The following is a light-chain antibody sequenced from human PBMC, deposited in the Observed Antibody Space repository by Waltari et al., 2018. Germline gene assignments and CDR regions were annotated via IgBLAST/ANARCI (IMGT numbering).Light chain of an antibody. CDR1: SSDVGGYNY. CDR2: DVS. J-gene: IGLJ1*01. V-gene: IGLV2-11*01. Sequence: QSALTQPRSVSGSPGQSVTISCTGTSSDVGGYNYVSWYQQHPGKAPKLRIYDVSKRPSGVPYRFAGSKSGNTASLTISGLQAEDEADYYCCSYAGSYVFGTGTKVTVL. CDR3: CSYAGSYV.